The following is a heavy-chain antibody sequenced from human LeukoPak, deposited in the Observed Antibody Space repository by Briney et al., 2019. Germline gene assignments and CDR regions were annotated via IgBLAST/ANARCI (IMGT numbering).Heavy chain of an antibody. D-gene: IGHD5-12*01. CDR3: ARGEFSGLDY. V-gene: IGHV3-30-3*01. Sequence: PGRSLRLSCAASGFTFSSYAMHWVRQAPGKGLEWVAVISYDGSNKYYADSVRGRFTISRDNPKNTLWLQMNSLTPDDTAVYYCARGEFSGLDYWGQGTLVTVSS. CDR2: ISYDGSNK. J-gene: IGHJ4*02. CDR1: GFTFSSYA.